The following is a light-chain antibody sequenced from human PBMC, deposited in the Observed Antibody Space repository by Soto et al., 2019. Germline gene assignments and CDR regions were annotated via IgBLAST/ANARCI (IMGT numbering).Light chain of an antibody. V-gene: IGKV1-5*03. J-gene: IGKJ1*01. CDR2: KAS. Sequence: IQMTQSPSTLSGSLGDIVTMTFRASQTISSWLAWYQQKPGKAPKLLIYKASTLKSGVPSRFSGSGSGTEFTLTISSLQPDDFATYYCQHYNSYSEAFGQGTKVDIK. CDR3: QHYNSYSEA. CDR1: QTISSW.